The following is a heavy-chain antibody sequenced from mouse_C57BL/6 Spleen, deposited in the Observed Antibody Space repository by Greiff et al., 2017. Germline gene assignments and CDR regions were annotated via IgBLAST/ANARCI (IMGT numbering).Heavy chain of an antibody. J-gene: IGHJ3*01. CDR1: GYTFTSYW. Sequence: QVQLQQPGAELVRPGTSVKLSCKASGYTFTSYWMHWVKQRPGQGLEWIGVIDPSDSYTNYNQKFKGKATLTVDTSSSTAYMQLSSLTSEDSAVYYCASYYYGSSYSWFAYWGQGTLVTVSA. CDR3: ASYYYGSSYSWFAY. D-gene: IGHD1-1*01. CDR2: IDPSDSYT. V-gene: IGHV1-59*01.